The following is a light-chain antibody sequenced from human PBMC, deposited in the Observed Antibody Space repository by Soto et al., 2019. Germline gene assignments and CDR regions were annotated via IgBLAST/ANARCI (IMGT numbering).Light chain of an antibody. CDR1: RFVSNYY. J-gene: IGKJ3*01. V-gene: IGKV3-20*01. CDR2: AAS. CDR3: QHYADSPPVFT. Sequence: DIVLTQSPGTLSLSPGDRATLSCRTSRFVSNYYVAWYQQRPGQAPRLLIYAASSRATDIPDRFSGSGSGTDFTLTISRLEPEDFAVYYCQHYADSPPVFTFGPRTKVEI.